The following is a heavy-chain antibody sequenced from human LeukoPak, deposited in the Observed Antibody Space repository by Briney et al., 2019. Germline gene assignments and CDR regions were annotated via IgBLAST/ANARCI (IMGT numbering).Heavy chain of an antibody. J-gene: IGHJ5*02. V-gene: IGHV4-61*05. D-gene: IGHD2-2*01. Sequence: SETLSLTCTVSGGSISSSSSYWGWIRQPPGKGLEWIGYIYYSGSTNYNPSLKSRVTISVDTSKNQFSLKLSSVTAADTAVYYCARQLLWAQDHLNWFDPWGQGTLVTVSS. CDR2: IYYSGST. CDR1: GGSISSSSSY. CDR3: ARQLLWAQDHLNWFDP.